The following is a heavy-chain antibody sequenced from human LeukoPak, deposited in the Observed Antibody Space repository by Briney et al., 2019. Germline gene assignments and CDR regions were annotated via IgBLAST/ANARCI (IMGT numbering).Heavy chain of an antibody. CDR3: ARMGDYYGSGSLDY. Sequence: PSETLSLTCTVSGGSISSYYWSWIRQSPGKGLEWIGYIYYSGSTNYNPSLKSRVTISVDTSKNQFSLKLSSVTAADTAVYYCARMGDYYGSGSLDYWGQGTLVTVSS. CDR1: GGSISSYY. CDR2: IYYSGST. V-gene: IGHV4-59*12. J-gene: IGHJ4*02. D-gene: IGHD3-10*01.